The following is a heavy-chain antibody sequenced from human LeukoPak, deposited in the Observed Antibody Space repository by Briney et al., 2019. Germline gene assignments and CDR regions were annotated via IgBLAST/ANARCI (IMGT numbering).Heavy chain of an antibody. CDR2: IPPNSGGT. J-gene: IGHJ6*03. CDR1: RYTFTGYY. CDR3: ARGMEPLNLYYMDV. V-gene: IGHV1-2*02. Sequence: ASVKVSCKASRYTFTGYYMHWVRQAPGQGLEWMGWIPPNSGGTNYAQNFQGRVTMTRDTSISTAYMELSRLRSDDTAAYYCARGMEPLNLYYMDVRGKGTTVTVSS. D-gene: IGHD1-26*01.